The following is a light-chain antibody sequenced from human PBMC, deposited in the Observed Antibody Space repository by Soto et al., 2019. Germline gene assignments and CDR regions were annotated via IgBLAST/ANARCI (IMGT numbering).Light chain of an antibody. CDR1: QSVSSN. CDR2: GAF. CDR3: QQYTTWPRT. J-gene: IGKJ1*01. Sequence: EIVMTQSPVTLSVSPGERATLSCRASQSVSSNLAWYQQKPGQAPSLLIYGAFTRATGIPGRFSGSGSGTEFSLTISSLRSEDFAVYYCQQYTTWPRTFGQWTKV. V-gene: IGKV3-15*01.